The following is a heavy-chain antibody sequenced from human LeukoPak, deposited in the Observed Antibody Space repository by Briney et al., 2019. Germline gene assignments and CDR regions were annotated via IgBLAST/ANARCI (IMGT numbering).Heavy chain of an antibody. CDR2: ISAYNGNT. J-gene: IGHJ4*02. Sequence: GASVKVSCKASGYTFTSYGISWVRQAPGQGLEWMGWISAYNGNTNYAQKLQGRVTMTTDTSTSTAYMELRSLRSDDTAVYYCARDGGYYDILTGVWSDYWGQGTLVTVSS. V-gene: IGHV1-18*01. CDR1: GYTFTSYG. D-gene: IGHD3-9*01. CDR3: ARDGGYYDILTGVWSDY.